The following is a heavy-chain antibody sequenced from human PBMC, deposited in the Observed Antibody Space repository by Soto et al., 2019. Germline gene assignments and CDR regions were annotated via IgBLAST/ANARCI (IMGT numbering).Heavy chain of an antibody. D-gene: IGHD2-8*02. CDR3: ARQATRVLVLVTAPPGGDNYGWYV. Sequence: QVQLVQSGAEVKKPGSSVKVSCKASGGTFSRYTFTWVRQAPGQGLEWMGRIIPILDITNYAQNFQGRVTITAAKSTRTAYMKLRTMASDGSAVYYCARQATRVLVLVTAPPGGDNYGWYVWGQGTIVTVS. CDR1: GGTFSRYT. V-gene: IGHV1-69*02. CDR2: IIPILDIT. J-gene: IGHJ6*02.